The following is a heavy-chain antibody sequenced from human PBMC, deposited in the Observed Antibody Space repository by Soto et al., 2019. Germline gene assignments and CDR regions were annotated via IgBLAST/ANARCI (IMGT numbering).Heavy chain of an antibody. J-gene: IGHJ4*02. CDR3: ARAYDSSGYRIPLFAY. D-gene: IGHD3-22*01. CDR1: GGSISSGGYY. V-gene: IGHV4-31*03. Sequence: SETLSLTCTVSGGSISSGGYYWSLIRQHPGKGLEWIGYIYYSGSTYYNPSLKSRVTISVDTSKNQFSLKLSSVTAADTAVYYCARAYDSSGYRIPLFAYRGQGTLVTVSS. CDR2: IYYSGST.